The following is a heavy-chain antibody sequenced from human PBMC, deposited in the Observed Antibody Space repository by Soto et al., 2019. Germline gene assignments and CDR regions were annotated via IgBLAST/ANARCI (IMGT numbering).Heavy chain of an antibody. CDR2: MNPNSGNT. J-gene: IGHJ3*01. CDR3: ALLGVAVDAFDF. Sequence: ASVRASCQASGSTFTSYDINWVRQATGQGLEWMGWMNPNSGNTGYAQRFQGRVTMTRNPAIGTAYMELDSVRSGDTAGCYCALLGVAVDAFDFWGQGTMVTVAS. CDR1: GSTFTSYD. V-gene: IGHV1-8*01.